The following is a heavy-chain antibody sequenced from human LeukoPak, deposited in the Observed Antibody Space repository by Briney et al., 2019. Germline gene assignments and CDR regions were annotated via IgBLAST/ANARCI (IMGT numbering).Heavy chain of an antibody. Sequence: ASVKVSCKASGYTFTGYYMHWVRQAPGQGLEWMGWINPNSGDTNYAQKFHGRVTMTSDTSISTAYMELSRLRSDDTAVYFCARGGSKSYLTFDYWGQGTLVTVSS. D-gene: IGHD3-10*01. V-gene: IGHV1-2*02. CDR1: GYTFTGYY. CDR2: INPNSGDT. CDR3: ARGGSKSYLTFDY. J-gene: IGHJ4*02.